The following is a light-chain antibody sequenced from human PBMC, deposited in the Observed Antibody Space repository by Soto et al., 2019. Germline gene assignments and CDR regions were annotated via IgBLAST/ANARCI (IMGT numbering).Light chain of an antibody. CDR1: QTIDRW. CDR3: QQYEGNPT. J-gene: IGKJ1*01. Sequence: DIQLTQSPSPLSASIGARVVITCRASQTIDRWLAWYQQRPGLAPRLLIYDASTLESGVPSRFSGSGSETEFTLTISSLKPDDFATYHCQQYEGNPTFGQGTTVEVK. V-gene: IGKV1-5*01. CDR2: DAS.